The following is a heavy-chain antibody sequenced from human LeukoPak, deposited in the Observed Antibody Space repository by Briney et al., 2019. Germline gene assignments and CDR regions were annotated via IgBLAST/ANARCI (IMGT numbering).Heavy chain of an antibody. CDR1: GFTFSGSA. Sequence: PGGSPKLSCAASGFTFSGSAMHWVRQASGKGLEWVGRIRSKANSYATAYAASVKGRFTISRDDSKNTAYLQMNSLKTEDTAVYYCTRGYGGYAAWGQGTLVTVSS. CDR2: IRSKANSYAT. J-gene: IGHJ5*02. CDR3: TRGYGGYAA. V-gene: IGHV3-73*01. D-gene: IGHD5-12*01.